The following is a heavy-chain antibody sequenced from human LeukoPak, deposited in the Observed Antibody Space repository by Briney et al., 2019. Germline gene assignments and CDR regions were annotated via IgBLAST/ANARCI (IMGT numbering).Heavy chain of an antibody. V-gene: IGHV3-20*04. Sequence: GGSLRLSCPASGFTFDDYGMSWVRRAPGEGLEWVSGINWNGDSTNYADSVKGRFTISRDNAKNSLYLQVNSLRAEDTALYYCARGFYYDSGATWRAFNIWGQGTMVTVFS. CDR3: ARGFYYDSGATWRAFNI. J-gene: IGHJ3*02. CDR1: GFTFDDYG. D-gene: IGHD3-22*01. CDR2: INWNGDST.